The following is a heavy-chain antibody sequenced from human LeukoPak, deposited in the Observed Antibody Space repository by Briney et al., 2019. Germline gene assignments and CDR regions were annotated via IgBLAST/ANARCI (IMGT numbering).Heavy chain of an antibody. D-gene: IGHD3-22*01. Sequence: GGSLRLSCAASGFIFSTYGMHWVRQAPGKGLEWVTVIWYDGSNKYYADSVKGRFTISRDNSKNTLYLQMNSLRAEATAVYYCAKGMGAYYDISGPFDYWGQGTLVTVSS. CDR2: IWYDGSNK. CDR3: AKGMGAYYDISGPFDY. J-gene: IGHJ4*02. V-gene: IGHV3-33*06. CDR1: GFIFSTYG.